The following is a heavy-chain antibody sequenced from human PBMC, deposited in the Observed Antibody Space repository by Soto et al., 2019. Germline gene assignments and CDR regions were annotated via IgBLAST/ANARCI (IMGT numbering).Heavy chain of an antibody. V-gene: IGHV3-74*01. D-gene: IGHD3-10*01. CDR1: GFTFSTYW. CDR2: INSDASHT. CDR3: VRDGNCITHRSYGNWFDT. Sequence: PGGSLRLSCAASGFTFSTYWMHWIRQVPGKGLEWVSRINSDASHTYYADSVKGRFTISRDNAKNTLHLEMNSLRAEDTAVYYCVRDGNCITHRSYGNWFDTWGQGTLVTVSS. J-gene: IGHJ5*02.